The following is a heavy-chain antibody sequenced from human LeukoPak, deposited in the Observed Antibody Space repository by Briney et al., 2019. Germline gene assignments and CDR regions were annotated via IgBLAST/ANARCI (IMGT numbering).Heavy chain of an antibody. V-gene: IGHV4-4*07. D-gene: IGHD6-6*01. J-gene: IGHJ2*01. Sequence: PSETLSLTCTVSGGSISSYYWSWIRQPAGKGLEWIGRIYTSGSTNYNPSLKSRVTMSVDTSKNQFSLKLSSVTAADTAVYYCARTNRGIAARHYWYFDLWGRGTLVTVSS. CDR2: IYTSGST. CDR1: GGSISSYY. CDR3: ARTNRGIAARHYWYFDL.